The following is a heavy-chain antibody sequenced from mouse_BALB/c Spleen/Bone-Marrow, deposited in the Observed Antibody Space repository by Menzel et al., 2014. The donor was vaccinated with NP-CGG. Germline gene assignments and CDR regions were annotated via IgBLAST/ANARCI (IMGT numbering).Heavy chain of an antibody. Sequence: VQLQQSGAELVKPGASVKLSCTASGFNIKDTYMHWVKQRPEQGLEWIGRIDPANCNTKYDPKFQGKATIPADTSSNTAYLQLSSLTSEDTAVYYCAAYYYGTYGFAYWGQGTLVTVSA. CDR2: IDPANCNT. CDR1: GFNIKDTY. CDR3: AAYYYGTYGFAY. D-gene: IGHD1-1*01. V-gene: IGHV14-3*02. J-gene: IGHJ3*01.